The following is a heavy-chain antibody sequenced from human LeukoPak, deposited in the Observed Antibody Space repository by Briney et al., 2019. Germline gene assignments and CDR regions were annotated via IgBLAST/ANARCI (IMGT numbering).Heavy chain of an antibody. CDR1: GFIFSNYW. CDR2: IKQDGSEK. V-gene: IGHV3-7*01. CDR3: ARDPGRYFDWLPQHYFDY. Sequence: GGSLRLSCAASGFIFSNYWMSWVRQAPGKGLEWVANIKQDGSEKYYVDSVKGRFTISRDNAKNSLYLQMNSLRAEDTAVYYCARDPGRYFDWLPQHYFDYWGQGTLVTVSS. D-gene: IGHD3-9*01. J-gene: IGHJ4*02.